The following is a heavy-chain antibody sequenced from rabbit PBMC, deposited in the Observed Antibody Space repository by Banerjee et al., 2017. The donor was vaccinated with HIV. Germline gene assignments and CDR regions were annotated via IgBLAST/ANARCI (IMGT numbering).Heavy chain of an antibody. J-gene: IGHJ3*01. Sequence: IYVGGGSADYATWVNGRFTISSDNAQNTVDLQMNSLTAADTATYFCARDGAGYAGYGYARLWGQGTLVTVS. CDR3: ARDGAGYAGYGYARL. D-gene: IGHD6-1*01. CDR2: IYVGGGSA. V-gene: IGHV1S7*01.